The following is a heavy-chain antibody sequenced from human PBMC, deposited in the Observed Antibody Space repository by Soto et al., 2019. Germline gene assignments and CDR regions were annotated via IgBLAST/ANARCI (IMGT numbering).Heavy chain of an antibody. Sequence: GGSLRLSCAASGFTFSAYDMHWVRQITGKGLEWVSSIGSAGDTFYLGSVKGRFTISRENAKNSLYLHMNSLRAEDTAIYYCARASAFIRLDYWGQGTPVTVSS. D-gene: IGHD3-16*01. CDR1: GFTFSAYD. J-gene: IGHJ4*02. V-gene: IGHV3-13*01. CDR2: IGSAGDT. CDR3: ARASAFIRLDY.